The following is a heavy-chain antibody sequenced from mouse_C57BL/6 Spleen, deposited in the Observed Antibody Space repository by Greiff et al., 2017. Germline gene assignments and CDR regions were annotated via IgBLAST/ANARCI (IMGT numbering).Heavy chain of an antibody. CDR1: GYTFTSYW. D-gene: IGHD2-2*01. CDR2: IHPTDSDT. Sequence: VQLQQPGAELVKPGASVKLSCKASGYTFTSYWMHWVKQRPGQGLEWIGRIHPTDSDTNYNQKFKGKATLTVYKSTSSAYMQLSSLTSEDSAVYYCAIYRLPIDYWGQGTLVTVSS. CDR3: AIYRLPIDY. J-gene: IGHJ4*01. V-gene: IGHV1-74*01.